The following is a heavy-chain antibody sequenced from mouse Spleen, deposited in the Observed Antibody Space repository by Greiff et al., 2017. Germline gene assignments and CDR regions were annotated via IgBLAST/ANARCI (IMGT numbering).Heavy chain of an antibody. CDR2: IYPGSGST. CDR1: GYTFTSYW. CDR3: ARGLLRGWYFDV. V-gene: IGHV1-55*01. Sequence: QVQLKQSGAELVKPGASVKMSCKASGYTFTSYWITWVKQRPGQGLEWIGDIYPGSGSTNYNEKFKSKATLTVDTSSSTAYMQLSSLTSEDSAVYYCARGLLRGWYFDVWGAGTTVTVSS. J-gene: IGHJ1*01. D-gene: IGHD1-1*01.